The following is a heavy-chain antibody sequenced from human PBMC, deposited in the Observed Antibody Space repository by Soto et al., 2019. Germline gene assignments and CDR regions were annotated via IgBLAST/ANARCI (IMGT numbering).Heavy chain of an antibody. CDR3: ARDAAF. CDR1: GFTLSSYW. Sequence: GGSLRLSCAPAGFTLSSYWMSWVRQAPGKGLEWVANIKQDGSEKYYVDSVKGRFTISRDNAKNSLYLQMNSLRAEDTAVYYCARDAAFWGQGTLVTVSS. D-gene: IGHD2-15*01. CDR2: IKQDGSEK. V-gene: IGHV3-7*05. J-gene: IGHJ4*02.